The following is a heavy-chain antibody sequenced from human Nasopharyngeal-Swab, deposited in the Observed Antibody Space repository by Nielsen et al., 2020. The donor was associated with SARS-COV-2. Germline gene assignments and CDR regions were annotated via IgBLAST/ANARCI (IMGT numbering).Heavy chain of an antibody. J-gene: IGHJ6*02. CDR1: GFTFSDYY. Sequence: GESLKISCAASGFTFSDYYMSWIRQAPGKGLEWVSYISSSSSYTNYADSVKGRFTISRDNAKNSLYLQMNSLRAEDTAVYYCARTPVLRFLEWPLYYGMDVWGQGTTVTVSS. V-gene: IGHV3-11*03. D-gene: IGHD3-3*01. CDR3: ARTPVLRFLEWPLYYGMDV. CDR2: ISSSSSYT.